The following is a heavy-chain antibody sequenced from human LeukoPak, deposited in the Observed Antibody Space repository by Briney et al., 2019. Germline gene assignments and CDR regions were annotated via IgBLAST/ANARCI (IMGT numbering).Heavy chain of an antibody. J-gene: IGHJ4*02. V-gene: IGHV4-30-4*01. CDR3: ARDLLNEGNHLDY. CDR2: IYYSGST. Sequence: SQTLSLTCTVSGGSISSGDYYWSWIRQPPGKGLEWIGYIYYSGSTYYNPSLKSRVTISVDTSKNQFSLKLSSVTAADAAVYYCARDLLNEGNHLDYWGQGTLVTVSS. CDR1: GGSISSGDYY. D-gene: IGHD4-23*01.